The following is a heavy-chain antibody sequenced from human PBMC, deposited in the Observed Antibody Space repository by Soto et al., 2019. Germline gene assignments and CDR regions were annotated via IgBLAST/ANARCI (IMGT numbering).Heavy chain of an antibody. Sequence: PGGSLRLSCVASAFSSHHHAIHWVRQAPGKGLEWVSSISSSSSYIYYADSVKGRFTISRDNAKNSLYLQMNSLRAEDTAVYYCAREGGEYTAMVTYYGMDVWGQGTTVTVSS. D-gene: IGHD5-18*01. V-gene: IGHV3-21*01. CDR2: ISSSSSYI. CDR3: AREGGEYTAMVTYYGMDV. J-gene: IGHJ6*02. CDR1: AFSSHHHA.